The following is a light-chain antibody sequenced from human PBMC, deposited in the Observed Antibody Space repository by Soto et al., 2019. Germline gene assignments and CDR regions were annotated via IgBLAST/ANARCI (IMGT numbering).Light chain of an antibody. Sequence: EIVMTQSPATLSVSPGEGATLSCRASHGIGTALAWYQQKPGQTPRLLMYGASIRATGVPARFSGSASGTEFALTTATLQSDDFEVYYCQHYSDWQLSFGPGTKANI. CDR1: HGIGTA. CDR2: GAS. CDR3: QHYSDWQLS. J-gene: IGKJ3*01. V-gene: IGKV3-15*01.